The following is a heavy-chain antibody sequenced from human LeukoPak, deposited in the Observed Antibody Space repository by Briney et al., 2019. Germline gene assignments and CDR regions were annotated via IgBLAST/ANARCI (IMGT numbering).Heavy chain of an antibody. CDR3: ARLPQDYYYHGMDV. D-gene: IGHD3-10*01. CDR2: IYPGDSDT. CDR1: GYDFSTYW. J-gene: IGHJ6*02. V-gene: IGHV5-51*01. Sequence: GKSLKISCQASGYDFSTYWIGWVRQMPGKGLEWMGIIYPGDSDTKYSPSFEGQVFISADKSIRSAYLQWTSLKTSDTAVYYCARLPQDYYYHGMDVWGQGTTVSVS.